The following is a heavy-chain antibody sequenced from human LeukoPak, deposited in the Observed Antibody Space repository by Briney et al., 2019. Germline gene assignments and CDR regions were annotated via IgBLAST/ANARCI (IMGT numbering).Heavy chain of an antibody. CDR3: AREGTDATLIAAWFDP. CDR2: INPNSGGT. V-gene: IGHV1-2*02. J-gene: IGHJ5*02. D-gene: IGHD2/OR15-2a*01. CDR1: GYTFTGYY. Sequence: GAPVKVSCKASGYTFTGYYMHWVRQAPGQGLEWMGWINPNSGGTNYAQKFQGRVTMTRDTSISTAYMELSRLRSDDTAVYYCAREGTDATLIAAWFDPWGQGTLVTVSS.